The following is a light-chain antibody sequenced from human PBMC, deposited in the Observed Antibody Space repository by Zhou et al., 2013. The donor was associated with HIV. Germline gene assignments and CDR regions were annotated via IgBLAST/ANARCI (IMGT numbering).Light chain of an antibody. Sequence: IQMTQSPSSLSASVGDRVTIACRANQTISSYLNWYHQKPGKAPKLLIYAASSLQSGVPSRFSGSGSGTDFNLTITSLQPEDFATYYCQQSYSSPRSSFGQGTMLEIQ. CDR2: AAS. V-gene: IGKV1-39*01. J-gene: IGKJ2*04. CDR1: QTISSY. CDR3: QQSYSSPRSS.